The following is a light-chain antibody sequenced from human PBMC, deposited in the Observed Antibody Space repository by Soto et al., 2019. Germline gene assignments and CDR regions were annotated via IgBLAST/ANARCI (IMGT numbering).Light chain of an antibody. CDR1: STDVGSYNY. CDR2: AVS. CDR3: SSYSSTTTLYV. J-gene: IGLJ1*01. Sequence: QPVLTQPASVSGSPGQSITISCTGTSTDVGSYNYVSWYQQHPGKAPKLMIYAVSNRPLGVSNRFSGSKSGNTASLTISGLQAGDEADYYCSSYSSTTTLYVFGTGTKLTVL. V-gene: IGLV2-14*01.